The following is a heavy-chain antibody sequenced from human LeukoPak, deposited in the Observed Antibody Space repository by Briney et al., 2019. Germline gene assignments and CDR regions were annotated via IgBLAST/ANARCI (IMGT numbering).Heavy chain of an antibody. CDR2: IYSGGST. J-gene: IGHJ4*02. Sequence: PGGSLRLSCAASGFTVSANYMSWVRQAPGKGLEWVSVIYSGGSTYYADSVKGRFTISRDNSKNTLYLQMNSLRAEDTAVYYCARANPRSIAAAGTLDYWGQGTLVTVSS. CDR1: GFTVSANY. D-gene: IGHD6-13*01. CDR3: ARANPRSIAAAGTLDY. V-gene: IGHV3-66*02.